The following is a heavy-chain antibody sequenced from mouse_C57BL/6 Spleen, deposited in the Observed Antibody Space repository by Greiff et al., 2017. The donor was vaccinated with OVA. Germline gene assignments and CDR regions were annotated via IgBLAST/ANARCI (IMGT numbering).Heavy chain of an antibody. J-gene: IGHJ2*01. Sequence: ESGPGLVKPSQSLSLTCSVTGYSITSGYYWNWIRQFPGNKLEWMGYISYDGSNNYNPSLKNRISITRDTSKNQFFLKLNSVTTEDTATYYCARDSDDYDGVYYFDYWGQGTTLTVSS. CDR1: GYSITSGYY. CDR3: ARDSDDYDGVYYFDY. CDR2: ISYDGSN. D-gene: IGHD2-4*01. V-gene: IGHV3-6*01.